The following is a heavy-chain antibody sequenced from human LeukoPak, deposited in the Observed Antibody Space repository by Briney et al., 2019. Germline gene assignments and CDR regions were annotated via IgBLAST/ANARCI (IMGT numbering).Heavy chain of an antibody. V-gene: IGHV1-18*01. D-gene: IGHD3-22*01. J-gene: IGHJ6*04. CDR2: ISAYNGNT. Sequence: ASVKVSCKASGGTFSSYAISWVRQAPGQGLEWMGWISAYNGNTNYAQKLQGRVTMTTDTSTSTAYMELRSLRSDDTAVYYCARDRGYYDRGMDVWGKGTTVTISS. CDR1: GGTFSSYA. CDR3: ARDRGYYDRGMDV.